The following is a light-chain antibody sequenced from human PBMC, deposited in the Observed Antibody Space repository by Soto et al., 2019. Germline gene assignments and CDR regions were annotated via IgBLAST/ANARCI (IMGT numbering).Light chain of an antibody. CDR1: SSDVGAYKY. CDR2: EVS. CDR3: SSYTSTNTQV. Sequence: SALTQPVSVSGSPGQSITISCTGTSSDVGAYKYVSWYQQHPGKAPKLMIYEVSNRPSGVSNRFSGSKSGNTASVTISGLQAEDEADYYCSSYTSTNTQVFGTGTKVTVL. J-gene: IGLJ1*01. V-gene: IGLV2-14*01.